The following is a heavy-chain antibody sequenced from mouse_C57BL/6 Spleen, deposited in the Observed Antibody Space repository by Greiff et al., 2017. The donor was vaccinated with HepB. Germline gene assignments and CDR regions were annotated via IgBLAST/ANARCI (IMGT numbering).Heavy chain of an antibody. J-gene: IGHJ2*01. V-gene: IGHV1-58*01. Sequence: VQLQRSAAGLVKPGSSVAMSCKTSGYTFTSYGINWVKQRPGQGLEWIGYIYIGNGNTEFHEKFKGKATLTSDTSSSTAYMQLSSLTSEDSAIYFCARGITTVVAPDYWGQGTTLTVSS. CDR1: GYTFTSYG. CDR2: IYIGNGNT. D-gene: IGHD1-1*01. CDR3: ARGITTVVAPDY.